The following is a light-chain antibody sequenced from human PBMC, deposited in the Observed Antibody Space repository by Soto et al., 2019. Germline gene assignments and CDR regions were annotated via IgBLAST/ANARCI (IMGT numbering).Light chain of an antibody. CDR1: QSISSW. V-gene: IGKV1-5*03. CDR3: QQYNSYQYT. Sequence: DIQMTQVPSTLFASLGDRVTITCRASQSISSWLAWYQQKPGKAPKLLIYKASSLEGGIPSRFSGSGSETEFTLTISSLQPEDFATYYCQQYNSYQYTFGQGTRLEIK. CDR2: KAS. J-gene: IGKJ2*01.